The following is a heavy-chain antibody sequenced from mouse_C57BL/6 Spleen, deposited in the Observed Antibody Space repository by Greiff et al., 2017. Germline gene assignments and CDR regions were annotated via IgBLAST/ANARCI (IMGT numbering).Heavy chain of an antibody. CDR2: ISSGSSTI. Sequence: DVHLVESGGGLVKPGGSLKLSCAASGFTFSDYGMHWVRQAPEKGLEWVAYISSGSSTIYYADTVKGRLTISRDNAKNTLFLQMTSLRSEDTAMYYFARPPIYYSYAMDYWGQGTSVTVSS. CDR1: GFTFSDYG. D-gene: IGHD2-1*01. J-gene: IGHJ4*01. CDR3: ARPPIYYSYAMDY. V-gene: IGHV5-17*01.